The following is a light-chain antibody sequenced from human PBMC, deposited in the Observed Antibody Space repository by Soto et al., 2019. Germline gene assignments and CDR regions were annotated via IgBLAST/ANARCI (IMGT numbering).Light chain of an antibody. Sequence: QSALTQPASVSGSPGQSITISCTGTSSDVGGYKYVSWYQQHPGEAPKLMIYDVSNRPSGVSNRFSVSKSGNTASLTISGLQAEDEADYYCSSYTSSSTRVFGTGTKLTVL. V-gene: IGLV2-14*01. CDR3: SSYTSSSTRV. CDR2: DVS. J-gene: IGLJ1*01. CDR1: SSDVGGYKY.